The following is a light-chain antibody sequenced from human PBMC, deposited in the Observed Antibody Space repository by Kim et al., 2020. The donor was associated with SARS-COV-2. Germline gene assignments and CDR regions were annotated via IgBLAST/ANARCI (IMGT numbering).Light chain of an antibody. V-gene: IGKV1-5*03. J-gene: IGKJ2*01. CDR3: QQYSIYST. CDR1: QTISSS. Sequence: LSASVGDRVTITCRASQTISSSLAWFQQKPGKAPKLLIYKVSTLQSGVPIRFSGSGPGTEFTLTISSLQPDDFATYYCQQYSIYSTFGQGTKLEI. CDR2: KVS.